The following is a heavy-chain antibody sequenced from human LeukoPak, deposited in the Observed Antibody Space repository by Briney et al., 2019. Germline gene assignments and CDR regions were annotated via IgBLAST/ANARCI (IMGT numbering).Heavy chain of an antibody. D-gene: IGHD6-19*01. V-gene: IGHV3-30-3*01. Sequence: LPGGSLRLSCAASGFTFNNYAMHWVRKAPGKGLEWVAVISYDGSNKYYADSVKGRFTISRDNSKNTLYLQMNSLRAEATAVYYCARDGSSGWTWYFDYWGQGTLVTVSS. J-gene: IGHJ4*02. CDR2: ISYDGSNK. CDR3: ARDGSSGWTWYFDY. CDR1: GFTFNNYA.